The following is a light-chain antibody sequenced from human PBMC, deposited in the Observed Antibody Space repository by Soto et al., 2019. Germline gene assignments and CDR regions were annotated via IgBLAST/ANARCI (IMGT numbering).Light chain of an antibody. Sequence: DIQMTQSPSTLSASVGDRGTITCRASQSISSWLAWYQQKPGKAPKLLIYKASSLESVVPSRFSGSGSGTEFTLTISSLQPDDFATYYCQQYNSYPWTFGQGPKVEIK. V-gene: IGKV1-5*03. CDR3: QQYNSYPWT. CDR1: QSISSW. J-gene: IGKJ1*01. CDR2: KAS.